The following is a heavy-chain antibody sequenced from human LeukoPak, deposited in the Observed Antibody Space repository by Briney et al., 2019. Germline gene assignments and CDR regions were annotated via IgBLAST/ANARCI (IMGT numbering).Heavy chain of an antibody. D-gene: IGHD2-8*02. V-gene: IGHV4-59*01. CDR1: GVSISSYY. Sequence: SETLSLTCTVSGVSISSYYWSWIRQPPGKGLEWIGYIYYSGSTNYNPSLKSRVTMSVDTSKNQFSLKLSSVTAADTAVYYCAREGSTVLDYWGQGTLVTVSS. CDR2: IYYSGST. CDR3: AREGSTVLDY. J-gene: IGHJ4*02.